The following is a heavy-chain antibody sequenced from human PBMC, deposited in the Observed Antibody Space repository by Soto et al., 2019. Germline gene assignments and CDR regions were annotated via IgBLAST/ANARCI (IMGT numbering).Heavy chain of an antibody. CDR2: ISAYNGNT. CDR1: GYTFTNYG. V-gene: IGHV1-18*01. Sequence: QVHLVQSGAEVKKPGASVKVSCKASGYTFTNYGITWVRQAPGQGLEWMGWISAYNGNTNYAQKLQGRVTMTTDTSTSTAYMELRSLRSDDTAVYDCARVSVVITLFRPYYVMDVWGQGTKVTVSS. CDR3: ARVSVVITLFRPYYVMDV. J-gene: IGHJ6*02. D-gene: IGHD3-22*01.